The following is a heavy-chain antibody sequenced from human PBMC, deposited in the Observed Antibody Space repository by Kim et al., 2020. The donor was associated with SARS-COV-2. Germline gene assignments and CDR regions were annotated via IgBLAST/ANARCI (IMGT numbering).Heavy chain of an antibody. D-gene: IGHD3-3*01. J-gene: IGHJ6*02. CDR1: GGSISSSSYY. CDR3: ARHEASITIFGVVPLGEGMDV. CDR2: IYFIGST. V-gene: IGHV4-39*01. Sequence: SETLSLTCTVSGGSISSSSYYWGWIRQPPGKGLEWIGSIYFIGSTYYNPSLKSRVTISVDTSKNQFSLKLSSVTAADTAVYYCARHEASITIFGVVPLGEGMDVWGQGTTVTVSS.